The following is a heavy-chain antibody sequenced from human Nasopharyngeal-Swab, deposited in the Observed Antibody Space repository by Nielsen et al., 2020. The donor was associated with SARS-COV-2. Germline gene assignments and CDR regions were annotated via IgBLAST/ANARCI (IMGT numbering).Heavy chain of an antibody. CDR1: GFTFSRFD. Sequence: GESLKISCAASGFTFSRFDMHWVRKVMGKGLEWVSAIGTAGDTYYPRSMKGRFTISRGDAENILYLQMNSLRAEDTAVYYCTRTLSASYMDVWGKGTTVTVSS. CDR3: TRTLSASYMDV. J-gene: IGHJ6*03. V-gene: IGHV3-13*01. CDR2: IGTAGDT.